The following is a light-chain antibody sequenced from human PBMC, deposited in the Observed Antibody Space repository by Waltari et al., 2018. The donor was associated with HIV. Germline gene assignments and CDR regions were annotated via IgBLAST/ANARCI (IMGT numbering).Light chain of an antibody. Sequence: QTVVTQEPSFSVSPGGTVTLTCGLSSDSVSSSYYTSWFQHTSGLPPRTLIYNTNTRSSGVPARFSGSILGNKAALTVTGAHADDECDYYCALYVGSGIWVFGGGTKLTVL. J-gene: IGLJ3*02. CDR3: ALYVGSGIWV. CDR1: SDSVSSSYY. CDR2: NTN. V-gene: IGLV8-61*01.